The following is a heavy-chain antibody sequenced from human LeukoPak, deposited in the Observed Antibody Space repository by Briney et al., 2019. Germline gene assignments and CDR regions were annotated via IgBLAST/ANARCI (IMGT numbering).Heavy chain of an antibody. J-gene: IGHJ4*02. Sequence: GSLRLSCAASGFTFSSYAMSWVCQAPGKGLEWVSAISGSGGSTYYAGSVKGRFTISRDNAKNSLYLQMNSLRDEDTAVYYCARDKVVGATFFDYWGQGTLVTVSS. CDR1: GFTFSSYA. D-gene: IGHD1-26*01. CDR3: ARDKVVGATFFDY. V-gene: IGHV3-23*01. CDR2: ISGSGGST.